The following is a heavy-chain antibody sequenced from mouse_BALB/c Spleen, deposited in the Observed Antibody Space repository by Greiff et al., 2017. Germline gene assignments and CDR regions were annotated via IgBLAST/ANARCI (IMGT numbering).Heavy chain of an antibody. CDR1: GFTFSSYY. CDR3: ARSKYGNGGFYYFDY. CDR2: INSNGGST. D-gene: IGHD2-10*02. J-gene: IGHJ2*01. Sequence: EVQRVESGGGLVKLGGSLKLSCAASGFTFSSYYMSWVRQTPEKRLELVAAINSNGGSTYYPDTVKGRFTISRDNPKNTLFLQMTSLRSEDTAMYYCARSKYGNGGFYYFDYWGQGTTLTVSS. V-gene: IGHV5-6-2*01.